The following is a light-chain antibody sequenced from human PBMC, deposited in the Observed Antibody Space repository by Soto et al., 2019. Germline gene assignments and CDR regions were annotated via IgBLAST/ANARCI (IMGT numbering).Light chain of an antibody. CDR2: GAS. J-gene: IGKJ1*01. CDR1: QSVSSSY. CDR3: QQYGSSTGT. V-gene: IGKV3-20*01. Sequence: EIVLTHSQGTMCLSQGQRPTLSCRASQSVSSSYLAWYQQKPGQAPRLLSDGASSRATGIPDRCSGSGSGTDFTLTSSRLEPEDFAVYYCQQYGSSTGTFGQGTKVEIK.